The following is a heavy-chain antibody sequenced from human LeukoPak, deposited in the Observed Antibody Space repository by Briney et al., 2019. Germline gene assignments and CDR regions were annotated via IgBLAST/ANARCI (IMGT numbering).Heavy chain of an antibody. CDR1: GGSISTSNYY. V-gene: IGHV4-39*01. D-gene: IGHD3-3*01. CDR3: SRHNFPIFGVLTTDATFDP. Sequence: SETLSLTCTVSGGSISTSNYYWAWIRQPPGKGLEWIGTIYYTWDTYHNPSLKSRVTISVDTSKNQFSLRLSSVTVADTAVHYCSRHNFPIFGVLTTDATFDPWGQGSLVTVSS. CDR2: IYYTWDT. J-gene: IGHJ5*02.